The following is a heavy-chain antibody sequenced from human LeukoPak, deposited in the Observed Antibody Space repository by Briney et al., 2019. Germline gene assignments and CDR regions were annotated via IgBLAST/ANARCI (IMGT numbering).Heavy chain of an antibody. CDR1: GGSMSYYY. D-gene: IGHD6-13*01. V-gene: IGHV4-59*01. CDR3: ARLVGSSSYYFDY. CDR2: IYYSGST. J-gene: IGHJ4*02. Sequence: PSETLSLTCSVSGGSMSYYYWSWIRQPPGKRLEWIGYIYYSGSTNYNPSLKSRVTISVGTSKNQFSLKLSSVTAADTAVYYCARLVGSSSYYFDYWGQGTLVTVSS.